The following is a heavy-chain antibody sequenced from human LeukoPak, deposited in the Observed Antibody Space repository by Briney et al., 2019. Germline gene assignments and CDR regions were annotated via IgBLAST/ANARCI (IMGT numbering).Heavy chain of an antibody. V-gene: IGHV5-51*01. CDR1: GYSFTCYW. Sequence: ESLKNSRKGTGYSFTCYWIGWVRPMAGKGLAGMGIIYPGDSDTRYSPSFQGQVTISADKSIITAYLQWSSLKASDTAMYYCARRWVAGNLDYWGQGTLVTVSS. CDR2: IYPGDSDT. J-gene: IGHJ4*02. CDR3: ARRWVAGNLDY. D-gene: IGHD6-19*01.